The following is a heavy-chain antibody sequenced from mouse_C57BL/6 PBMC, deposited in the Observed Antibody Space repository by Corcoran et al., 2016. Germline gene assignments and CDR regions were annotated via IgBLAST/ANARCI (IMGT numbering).Heavy chain of an antibody. CDR3: ARSGYGSSYPYY. D-gene: IGHD1-1*01. J-gene: IGHJ2*01. Sequence: QVQLQQSGAELVKPGASVKISCKASGYAFSSYWMNWVKQRPGKGLEWIGQIYPGDGDTNYNGKFKGKATLTADKSSSTAYMQLSSLTSEDSAVYFCARSGYGSSYPYYWGQGTTLTVSS. CDR1: GYAFSSYW. V-gene: IGHV1-80*01. CDR2: IYPGDGDT.